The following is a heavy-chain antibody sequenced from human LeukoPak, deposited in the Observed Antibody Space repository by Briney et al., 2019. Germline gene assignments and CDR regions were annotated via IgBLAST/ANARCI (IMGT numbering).Heavy chain of an antibody. CDR2: TSYDGSIK. CDR3: ARDGHPGYGDYFDF. J-gene: IGHJ4*02. CDR1: GFTFSTYA. D-gene: IGHD3-9*01. Sequence: PGGSLRLSYAASGFTFSTYAMHWVRQAPGKRPEWVAVTSYDGSIKFYADSVKGRFAISRDNSKNTLYLQMSGLRGEDTAVYYCARDGHPGYGDYFDFWGQGTLVTVSS. V-gene: IGHV3-30*09.